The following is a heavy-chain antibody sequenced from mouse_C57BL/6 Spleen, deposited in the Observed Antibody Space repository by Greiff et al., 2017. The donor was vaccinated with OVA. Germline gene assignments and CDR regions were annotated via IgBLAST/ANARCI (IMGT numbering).Heavy chain of an antibody. V-gene: IGHV1-69*01. CDR2: IDPSDSYT. J-gene: IGHJ4*01. CDR1: GYTFTSYW. D-gene: IGHD1-1*01. Sequence: QVQLQQPGAELVMPGASVKLSCKASGYTFTSYWMHWVKQRPGQGLEWIGEIDPSDSYTNYNQKFKGQSTLTVDKSSSTAYMQLSSLTSEDSAVYYCARGTTGGAMDYWGQGTSVTVSS. CDR3: ARGTTGGAMDY.